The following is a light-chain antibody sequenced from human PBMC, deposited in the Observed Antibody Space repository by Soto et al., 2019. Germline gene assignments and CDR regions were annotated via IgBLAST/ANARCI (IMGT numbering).Light chain of an antibody. CDR2: TSG. Sequence: IQMTQSPSSLSASVGDRVTITCRASQRITTYLNWYQQKPGEAPKLLICTSGTLQRGVPSRFSGSGSGTDFSLTITALRPEDFATYSCQQTYSTPYTFGQGTKLEIK. CDR3: QQTYSTPYT. J-gene: IGKJ2*01. V-gene: IGKV1-39*01. CDR1: QRITTY.